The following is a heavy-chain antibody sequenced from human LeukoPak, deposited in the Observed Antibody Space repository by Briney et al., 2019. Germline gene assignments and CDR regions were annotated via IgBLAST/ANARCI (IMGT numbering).Heavy chain of an antibody. CDR2: ISGYNGNT. CDR1: GYTFTNYG. CDR3: ARDIATVQHQD. D-gene: IGHD1-1*01. Sequence: GASVKVSCKTSGYTFTNYGISWVRQAPGQGLEWMGWISGYNGNTNYVQKLRGRVAMTADTSTSTVYMELRSLRSDDTAVYYCARDIATVQHQDWGQGTLVTVSS. V-gene: IGHV1-18*01. J-gene: IGHJ4*02.